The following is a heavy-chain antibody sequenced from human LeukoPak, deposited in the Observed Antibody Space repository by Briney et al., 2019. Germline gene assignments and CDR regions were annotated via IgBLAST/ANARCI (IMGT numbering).Heavy chain of an antibody. Sequence: GGTVRLFCEASGFAFDSYAMSWVHQDQGKGLEWVSAISGSGGSTYYADSVKGRFTISRDNSKNTLYLQMNSLRAEDTAVYYCARALYSSGWYRRLDYWGQGTLVTVSS. D-gene: IGHD6-19*01. CDR1: GFAFDSYA. V-gene: IGHV3-23*01. CDR3: ARALYSSGWYRRLDY. J-gene: IGHJ4*02. CDR2: ISGSGGST.